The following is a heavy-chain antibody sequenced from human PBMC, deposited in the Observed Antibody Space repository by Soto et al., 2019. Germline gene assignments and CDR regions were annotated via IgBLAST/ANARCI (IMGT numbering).Heavy chain of an antibody. CDR3: ATQGYYYYGMDV. Sequence: PAEPLKISCXGSGYSFTSYWICWVLQMPGKGLEWMGIIYPGESDTRYSPSFQGQVTISADKSISTAYLQWSSLKASDTAMYYCATQGYYYYGMDVWGQGTTVTVSS. CDR1: GYSFTSYW. J-gene: IGHJ6*02. V-gene: IGHV5-51*01. CDR2: IYPGESDT.